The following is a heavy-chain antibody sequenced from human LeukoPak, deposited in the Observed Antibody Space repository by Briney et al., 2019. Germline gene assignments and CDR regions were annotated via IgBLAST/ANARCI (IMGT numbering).Heavy chain of an antibody. CDR1: GYTFTPYS. Sequence: ASVKVSCKASGYTFTPYSINWVRQAPGKGLDWMGWINTNTGNPTYAQGFTGRFVFSLDTSVSTAYLQISSLKAEDTAVYYCARSGSSGHATYYYYYYYMDVWGKGTTVTVSS. CDR2: INTNTGNP. CDR3: ARSGSSGHATYYYYYYYMDV. J-gene: IGHJ6*03. D-gene: IGHD6-19*01. V-gene: IGHV7-4-1*02.